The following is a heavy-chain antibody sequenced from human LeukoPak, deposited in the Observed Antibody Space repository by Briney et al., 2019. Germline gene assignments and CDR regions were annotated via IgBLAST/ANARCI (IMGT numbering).Heavy chain of an antibody. V-gene: IGHV1-69*13. CDR3: ARAGCSSTSCFRRWFDP. CDR1: GYTFTSFG. CDR2: IIPIFGTA. Sequence: SVKVSCKASGYTFTSFGISWVRQAPGQGLEWMGGIIPIFGTANYAQKFQGRVTITADESTSTAYMELSSLRSEDTAVYYCARAGCSSTSCFRRWFDPWGQGTLVTVSS. D-gene: IGHD2-2*01. J-gene: IGHJ5*02.